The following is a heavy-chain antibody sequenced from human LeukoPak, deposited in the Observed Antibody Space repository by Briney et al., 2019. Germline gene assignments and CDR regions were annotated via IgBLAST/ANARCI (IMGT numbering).Heavy chain of an antibody. CDR2: IKQDGSEI. V-gene: IGHV3-7*01. Sequence: GGSLRLSCAASGFTLSSNWMSWVRQAPGKGLEWVANIKQDGSEIKYVDSVKGRFTISRDNAKNSLYLQMNSLRAEDTAVYYCAELGITMIGGVWGKGTTVTISS. J-gene: IGHJ6*04. D-gene: IGHD3-10*02. CDR3: AELGITMIGGV. CDR1: GFTLSSNW.